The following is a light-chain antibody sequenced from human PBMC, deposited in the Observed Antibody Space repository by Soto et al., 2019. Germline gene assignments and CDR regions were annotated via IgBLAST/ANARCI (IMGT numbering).Light chain of an antibody. CDR1: HDITSY. J-gene: IGKJ3*01. Sequence: DIQMTQSPSSLSASVGDRVTITCQESHDITSYLNWYQHKPGKAPTLLIYDASILAAGVPSMFSGSGSGKYFPFTISRLQPEDVATYYCQKCDCLPIFGHGTTVDF. CDR3: QKCDCLPI. V-gene: IGKV1-33*01. CDR2: DAS.